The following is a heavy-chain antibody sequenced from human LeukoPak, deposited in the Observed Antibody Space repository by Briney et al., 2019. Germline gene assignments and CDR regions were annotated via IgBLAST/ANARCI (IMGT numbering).Heavy chain of an antibody. D-gene: IGHD4-17*01. J-gene: IGHJ5*02. CDR2: ICYSGST. Sequence: SSETLSLSCTVSGGSISYSHYWGWIRQPPGKGLEWIGSICYSGSTYYNSSLKHRVTIALDKSTTHFSLKLGFLTPAATSVYFCTSPHGDPSDSWGQGTLVIVSS. CDR3: TSPHGDPSDS. CDR1: GGSISYSHY. V-gene: IGHV4-39*01.